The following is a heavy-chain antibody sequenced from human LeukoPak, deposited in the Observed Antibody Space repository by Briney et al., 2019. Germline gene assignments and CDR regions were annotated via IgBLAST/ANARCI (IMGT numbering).Heavy chain of an antibody. Sequence: ASVKLSCKASGYTFTGYSMHWVRQAPGKGLEWMGWINPNSGGTNYAQKFQGRVTMTRDTSISTAYMELSRLRSDDTAVYYCARDPGGTGTITGDDYWGQGTLVTVSS. CDR2: INPNSGGT. CDR3: ARDPGGTGTITGDDY. J-gene: IGHJ4*02. CDR1: GYTFTGYS. D-gene: IGHD1-1*01. V-gene: IGHV1-2*02.